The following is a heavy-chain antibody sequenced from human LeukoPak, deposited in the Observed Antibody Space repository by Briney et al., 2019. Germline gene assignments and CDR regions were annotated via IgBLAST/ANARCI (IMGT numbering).Heavy chain of an antibody. Sequence: PSETLAPTCAVSGASTTGGYYWTWIRQPPGKGLEWIGYLGNPNYNPSLKSRVTISGDRSKNQFSLKLNSVTTADTAVYFCATYRGGGGGVGYWGQGTLVTVSS. V-gene: IGHV4-61*08. D-gene: IGHD6-19*01. J-gene: IGHJ4*02. CDR2: LGNP. CDR3: ATYRGGGGGVGY. CDR1: GASTTGGYY.